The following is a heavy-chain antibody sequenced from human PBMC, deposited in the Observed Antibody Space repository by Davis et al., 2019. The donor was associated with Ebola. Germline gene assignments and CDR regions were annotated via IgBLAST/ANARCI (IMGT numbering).Heavy chain of an antibody. CDR2: ISTSGVST. V-gene: IGHV3-23*01. CDR3: ARLVVVPAAIFDYYYYYYMDV. J-gene: IGHJ6*03. D-gene: IGHD2-2*01. CDR1: GFTYSNYA. Sequence: GESLKTSCASSGFTYSNYAMSWVRQAPGKELEWVSTISTSGVSTYYADSVKGRFTISRDNAKNSLYLQMNSLRAEDTAVYYCARLVVVPAAIFDYYYYYYMDVWGKGTTVTVSS.